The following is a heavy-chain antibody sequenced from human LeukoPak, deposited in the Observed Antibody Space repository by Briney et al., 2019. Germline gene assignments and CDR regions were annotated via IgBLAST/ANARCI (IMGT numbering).Heavy chain of an antibody. D-gene: IGHD2-21*01. CDR1: GITFNSYG. CDR2: IRYDGSNE. V-gene: IGHV3-30*02. J-gene: IGHJ4*02. CDR3: CGDFDY. Sequence: GGSLRLSCAASGITFNSYGMHWVRQAPDKGLEWVAFIRYDGSNEYYADSVKGRFTISRDNSKNALYLQMNSLRGEDTAVYYCCGDFDYWGQGILVTVSS.